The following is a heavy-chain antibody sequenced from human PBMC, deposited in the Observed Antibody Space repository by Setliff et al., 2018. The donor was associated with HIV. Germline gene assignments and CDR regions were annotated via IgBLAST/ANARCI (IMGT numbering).Heavy chain of an antibody. D-gene: IGHD6-13*01. CDR1: GYSISSGSY. Sequence: ETLSLTCAVSGYSISSGSYWGWVRQPQGKGLEWIGSIKSKIEGETRDYAAAVKGRFAISRDDSVSTVYLQMHSMKTEDTAVYYCITDYGSSSWYDYWGQGTLVTVSS. V-gene: IGHV3-15*01. CDR2: IKSKIEGETR. CDR3: ITDYGSSSWYDY. J-gene: IGHJ4*02.